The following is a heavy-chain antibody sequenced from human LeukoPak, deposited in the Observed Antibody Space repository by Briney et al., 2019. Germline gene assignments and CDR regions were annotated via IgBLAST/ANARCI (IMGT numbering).Heavy chain of an antibody. V-gene: IGHV4-39*01. CDR1: GGSISSGNYY. CDR3: VRRRGGSSDIDY. Sequence: PSETLSLTCSVSGGSISSGNYYWGWIRQPPGKGPEWIGNIHNSGSTYYNPTLKSRVTISIDTSIDQFSLKLGSVTAADTAVCYCVRRRGGSSDIDYWGQGTLVTVSS. CDR2: IHNSGST. D-gene: IGHD2-15*01. J-gene: IGHJ4*02.